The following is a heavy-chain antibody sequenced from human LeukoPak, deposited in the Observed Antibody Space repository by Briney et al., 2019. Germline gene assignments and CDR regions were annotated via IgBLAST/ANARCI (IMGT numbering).Heavy chain of an antibody. CDR1: GFTFSSYA. D-gene: IGHD1-7*01. J-gene: IGHJ4*02. Sequence: GGSLRLSCAASGFTFSSYAMSWVRQAPGKGLEWVSAISGSGGSTYYADSVKGRFTISRDNSKNTLYLQMNSLRAGDTAVYYCAKVARITGTWGIDYWGQGTLVTVSS. CDR2: ISGSGGST. CDR3: AKVARITGTWGIDY. V-gene: IGHV3-23*01.